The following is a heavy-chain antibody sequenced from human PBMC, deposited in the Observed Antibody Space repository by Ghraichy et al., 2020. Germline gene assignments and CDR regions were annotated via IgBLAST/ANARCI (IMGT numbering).Heavy chain of an antibody. CDR3: AKVPVPAAMIYYYYYMDV. V-gene: IGHV3-23*01. J-gene: IGHJ6*03. D-gene: IGHD2-2*01. CDR2: ISGSGGST. CDR1: GFTFSSYA. Sequence: GGSLRLSCAASGFTFSSYAMSWVRQAPGKGLEWVSAISGSGGSTYYADSVKGRFTISRDNSKNTLYLQMNSLRAEDTAVYYCAKVPVPAAMIYYYYYMDVWGKGTTVTVSS.